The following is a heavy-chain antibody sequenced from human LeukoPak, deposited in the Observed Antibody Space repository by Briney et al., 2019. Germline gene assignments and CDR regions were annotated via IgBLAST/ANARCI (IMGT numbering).Heavy chain of an antibody. CDR3: ARDKGDYANAFDI. CDR2: IYSGGST. D-gene: IGHD4-17*01. CDR1: GFTVSSNY. V-gene: IGHV3-66*01. Sequence: GGSLRLSCAASGFTVSSNYMSWVRQAPGKGLEWVSVIYSGGSTYYADSVKGRFTIYRDNSKNTLYLQMNSLRAEDTAVYYCARDKGDYANAFDIWGQGTMVTVSS. J-gene: IGHJ3*02.